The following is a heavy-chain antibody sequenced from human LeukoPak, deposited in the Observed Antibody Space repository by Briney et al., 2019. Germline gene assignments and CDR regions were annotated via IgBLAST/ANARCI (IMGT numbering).Heavy chain of an antibody. J-gene: IGHJ4*02. Sequence: GGSLRLSRAASGFTFSDSAMHWVRQASGKGLEWVGRIRSKANSYATAYAASVKGRFTISRDDSKNTAYLQMNSLRTEDTAVYYCTRHSVEYHGDYWGQGTLVTVSS. CDR2: IRSKANSYAT. D-gene: IGHD6-6*01. CDR3: TRHSVEYHGDY. V-gene: IGHV3-73*01. CDR1: GFTFSDSA.